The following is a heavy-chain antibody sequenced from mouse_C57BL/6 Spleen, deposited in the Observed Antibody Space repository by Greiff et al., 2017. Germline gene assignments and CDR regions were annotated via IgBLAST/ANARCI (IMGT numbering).Heavy chain of an antibody. CDR1: GYTFTDYY. V-gene: IGHV1-26*01. J-gene: IGHJ2*01. Sequence: EVQLQQSGPELVKPGASVKISCKASGYTFTDYYMNWVKQSHGKSLEWIGDINPNNGGTSYNQKFKGKATLTVDKSSSTAYMELRSLTSEDSAVYYCARVYYSNYPYYFDGWGQGTTLTVAS. D-gene: IGHD2-5*01. CDR3: ARVYYSNYPYYFDG. CDR2: INPNNGGT.